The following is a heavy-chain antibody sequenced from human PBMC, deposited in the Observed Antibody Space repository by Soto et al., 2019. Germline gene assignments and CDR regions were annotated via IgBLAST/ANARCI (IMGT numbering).Heavy chain of an antibody. CDR3: ATARYDFWSGYYPNWFDP. Sequence: ASVKVSCKVSGYTLTELSMHWVRQAPGKGLEWMGGFDPEDGETIYAQKFQGRVTMTEDTSTDTAYMELSSLRSEDTAVYYCATARYDFWSGYYPNWFDPWGQGTLVTVSS. V-gene: IGHV1-24*01. CDR1: GYTLTELS. J-gene: IGHJ5*02. CDR2: FDPEDGET. D-gene: IGHD3-3*01.